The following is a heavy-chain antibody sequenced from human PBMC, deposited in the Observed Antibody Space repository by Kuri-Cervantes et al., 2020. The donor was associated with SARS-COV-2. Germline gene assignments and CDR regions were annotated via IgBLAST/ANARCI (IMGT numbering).Heavy chain of an antibody. CDR2: IFSNDEK. Sequence: SGPTLVKPTETLTLTCTVSGFSLSNARMGVSWIRQPPGKALEWLAHIFSNDEKSYSTSLKSRLTITKDTSKNQVVLTMTNMDPVDTATYYCAHRGSGGAFDYWGQGTLVTVSS. D-gene: IGHD2-15*01. J-gene: IGHJ4*02. CDR1: GFSLSNARMG. CDR3: AHRGSGGAFDY. V-gene: IGHV2-26*01.